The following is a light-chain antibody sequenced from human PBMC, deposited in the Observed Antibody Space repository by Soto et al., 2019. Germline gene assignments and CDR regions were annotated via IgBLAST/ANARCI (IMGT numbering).Light chain of an antibody. CDR1: QSVANS. J-gene: IGKJ1*01. CDR2: DTS. Sequence: EIVLTQSPATMSLSPGDRATLSCRASQSVANSLAWYQQKPGQAPRLLIYDTSNRATGIPARFSGSGSGTAFSLTISSLEPEDFAVYFCQHVTFGPGTKVEI. V-gene: IGKV3-11*01. CDR3: QHVT.